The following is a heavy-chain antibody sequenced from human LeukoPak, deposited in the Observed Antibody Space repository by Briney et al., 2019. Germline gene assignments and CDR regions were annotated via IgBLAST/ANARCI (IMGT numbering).Heavy chain of an antibody. CDR2: ISRSSTYI. V-gene: IGHV3-21*01. Sequence: PGGSLRLSCAASGFTFSSDSMNWVRHTPGRGLEWVASISRSSTYINYADSVKGRFTISRDNAKNSLHLQMDSLRAEDTAVYYCARDPNYYDSIWGQGTLVTVSS. J-gene: IGHJ4*02. CDR1: GFTFSSDS. D-gene: IGHD3-22*01. CDR3: ARDPNYYDSI.